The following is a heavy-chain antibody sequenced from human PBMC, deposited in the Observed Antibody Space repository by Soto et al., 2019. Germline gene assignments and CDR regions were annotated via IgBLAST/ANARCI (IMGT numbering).Heavy chain of an antibody. CDR3: AREGHTGETFYFDY. J-gene: IGHJ4*02. V-gene: IGHV1-69*13. CDR2: IIPIFGTA. Sequence: SVKVSCKASGGTFSSYAISWVRQAPGQGLEWMGGIIPIFGTANYAQKFQGRVTVTADESTSTAYMELSSLRSEDTAVYYCAREGHTGETFYFDYWGQGTLVTVSS. CDR1: GGTFSSYA.